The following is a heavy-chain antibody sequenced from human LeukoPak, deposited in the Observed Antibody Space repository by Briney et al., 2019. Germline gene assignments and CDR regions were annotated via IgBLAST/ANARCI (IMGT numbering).Heavy chain of an antibody. Sequence: GASVKVSCKAAGYTFTSYFMPWVRQDPGQGFEWMGIINPSGGSTNYAQKFQGRVTMTRDTSTSTVYMEMSSLRSEDTAVYYCARDSYGYGGAFDIWGQGTMVTVSS. J-gene: IGHJ3*02. D-gene: IGHD5-18*01. CDR1: GYTFTSYF. CDR3: ARDSYGYGGAFDI. CDR2: INPSGGST. V-gene: IGHV1-46*01.